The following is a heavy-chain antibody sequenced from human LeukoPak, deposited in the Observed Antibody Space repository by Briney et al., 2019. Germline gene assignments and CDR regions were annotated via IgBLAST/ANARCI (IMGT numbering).Heavy chain of an antibody. D-gene: IGHD6-6*01. CDR2: ISTYNGNT. Sequence: ASVKVSCKASGYTFTTYDFSWVRQAPRQGLEWMGWISTYNGNTNYAQKFQGRVTMTTDTSTSTAYMELRSLRSDDTAVYYCARGPISARPGLDYWGQGTLVTVSS. CDR1: GYTFTTYD. J-gene: IGHJ4*02. V-gene: IGHV1-18*01. CDR3: ARGPISARPGLDY.